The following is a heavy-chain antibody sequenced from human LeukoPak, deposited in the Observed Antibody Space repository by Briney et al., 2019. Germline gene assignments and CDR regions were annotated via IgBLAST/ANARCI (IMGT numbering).Heavy chain of an antibody. CDR3: ARESHQFRYAFDI. V-gene: IGHV3-33*01. CDR2: IWYDGSNE. Sequence: GGSLRLSCTASGFTFSNYAMHWVRQAPGEGLEWVAVIWYDGSNEYYADSVKGRFTILRDNSKNTLYLQMNSLRAEDTAVYYCARESHQFRYAFDIWGQGTMVTVSS. D-gene: IGHD2-2*01. J-gene: IGHJ3*02. CDR1: GFTFSNYA.